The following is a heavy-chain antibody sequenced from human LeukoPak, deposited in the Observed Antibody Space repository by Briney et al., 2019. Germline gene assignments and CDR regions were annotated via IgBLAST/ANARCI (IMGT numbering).Heavy chain of an antibody. V-gene: IGHV3-21*01. D-gene: IGHD6-13*01. CDR1: GFTFSDSS. CDR3: ARDVQQLIPRGLIDC. Sequence: PGGSLRLSCAASGFTFSDSSMNWVRQAPGKGLQWVSSISSSSKYIYYADSVKGRFTISRDNAKNSLYLQMNGLRAEDTAVYYCARDVQQLIPRGLIDCWGQGTLVTVSS. J-gene: IGHJ4*02. CDR2: ISSSSKYI.